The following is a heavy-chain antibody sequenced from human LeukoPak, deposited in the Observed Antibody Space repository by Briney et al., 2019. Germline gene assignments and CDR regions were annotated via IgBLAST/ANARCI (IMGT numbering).Heavy chain of an antibody. D-gene: IGHD2-15*01. V-gene: IGHV4-59*08. CDR3: ARRYCTGGTCYSFAFDI. CDR2: IYYSGST. J-gene: IGHJ3*02. Sequence: SETLSLTCTVSGGSISSYYWSWIRQPPGKGLEWIGYIYYSGSTNYNPSLKSRVTISLDTSKNQFSLKLSSVPAADTAVYYCARRYCTGGTCYSFAFDIWGQGTMVTVSS. CDR1: GGSISSYY.